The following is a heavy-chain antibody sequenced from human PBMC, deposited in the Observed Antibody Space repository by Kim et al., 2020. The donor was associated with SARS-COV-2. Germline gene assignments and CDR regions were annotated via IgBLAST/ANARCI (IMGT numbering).Heavy chain of an antibody. CDR3: ARSGGVCGFRSSYYSAH. J-gene: IGHJ1*01. CDR2: ISYEGSKK. V-gene: IGHV3-30*03. Sequence: GGSLRLSCAGPGFTFNNVGMHWVRQAPGKGLECLASISYEGSKKYYQDSLKGRFTISRDSTKNTLYLQMNSLRAEDTALYYYARSGGVCGFRSSYYSAHW. D-gene: IGHD3-3*01. CDR1: GFTFNNVG.